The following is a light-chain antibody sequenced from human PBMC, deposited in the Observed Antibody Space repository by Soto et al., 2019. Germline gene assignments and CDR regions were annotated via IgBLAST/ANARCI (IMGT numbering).Light chain of an antibody. Sequence: SALTQPPSVSRSPGQSVTISCNDTSSDVGSYNRVSWYQQPPGTAPKLMIYEVSDRPSGVPDRFSGSKSGNTASLTISGLQAEDEADYYCSSYASSSTYVFGTGTKVTVL. CDR2: EVS. J-gene: IGLJ1*01. V-gene: IGLV2-18*02. CDR1: SSDVGSYNR. CDR3: SSYASSSTYV.